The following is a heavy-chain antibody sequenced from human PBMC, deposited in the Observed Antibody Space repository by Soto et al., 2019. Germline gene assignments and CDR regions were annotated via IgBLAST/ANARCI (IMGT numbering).Heavy chain of an antibody. Sequence: SETLSLTFTVSGGSISSYYWSWIRQPPGKGLEWIWYIYYSGSTNYNPSLKSRVTISVDMSKNQFSLKMSSVTAADTAVYYCARLGRQFDXWGQGTLVTVSX. V-gene: IGHV4-59*01. J-gene: IGHJ4*02. D-gene: IGHD1-26*01. CDR1: GGSISSYY. CDR2: IYYSGST. CDR3: ARLGRQFDX.